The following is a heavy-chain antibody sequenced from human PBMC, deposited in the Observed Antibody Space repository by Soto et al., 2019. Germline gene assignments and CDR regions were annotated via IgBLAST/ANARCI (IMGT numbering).Heavy chain of an antibody. CDR1: GTIFSSYT. J-gene: IGHJ6*02. V-gene: IGHV1-69*08. CDR2: IIPILGET. D-gene: IGHD3-16*01. CDR3: ARGLGGRMDD. Sequence: QVQLVQSGAEVKKPGSSVRVSCKASGTIFSSYTISWVRQAPGQGLEWMGRIIPILGETNSAQKFQGRVTLTADKSTTPASMQLNSLRLEDTAVYYCARGLGGRMDDWGQGTTVTVSS.